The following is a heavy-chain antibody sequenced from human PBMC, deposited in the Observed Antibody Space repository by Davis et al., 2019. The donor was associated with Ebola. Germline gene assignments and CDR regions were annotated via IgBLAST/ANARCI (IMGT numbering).Heavy chain of an antibody. V-gene: IGHV1-2*02. CDR3: ARGRSSSRWAFDI. D-gene: IGHD6-13*01. CDR1: AYSFTGSS. J-gene: IGHJ3*02. CDR2: INPNSGDT. Sequence: ASVKVSCKTSAYSFTGSSMHWVRQAPGQGLEWMGWINPNSGDTNYAQKFQGRVTMTRDTSISTAYMELSRLKSDDAAVYYCARGRSSSRWAFDIWGQRTMVTVSS.